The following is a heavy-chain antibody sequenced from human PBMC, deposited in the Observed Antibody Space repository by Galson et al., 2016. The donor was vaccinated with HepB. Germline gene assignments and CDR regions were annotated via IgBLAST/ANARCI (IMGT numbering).Heavy chain of an antibody. V-gene: IGHV4-39*01. Sequence: SETLSLTCTLSGGSISSRTYYWGWVRQPPGKGLEWIASIYFGGSTYYNPSPKSRVTISVATSKTQFSLELTSVTAADTAVYYCARLQTDFDFWSGYYLAGAPQYFDYWGQGTLGTVSS. CDR1: GGSISSRTYY. CDR2: IYFGGST. CDR3: ARLQTDFDFWSGYYLAGAPQYFDY. J-gene: IGHJ4*02. D-gene: IGHD3-3*01.